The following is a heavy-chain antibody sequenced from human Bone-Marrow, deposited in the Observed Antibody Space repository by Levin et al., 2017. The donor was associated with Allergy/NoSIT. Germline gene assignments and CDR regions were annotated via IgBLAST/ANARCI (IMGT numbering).Heavy chain of an antibody. Sequence: PGGSLRLSCAVSGFTFSSYAMHWVRQVPGKGLYWVAGISHDGTDEYYVDSVKGRLTISRDNSKNTVYLQMNSLRLDDTAVYFCARDRGDGYSGDGFDIWGQGTMVTVSS. CDR1: GFTFSSYA. V-gene: IGHV3-30*07. J-gene: IGHJ3*02. CDR3: ARDRGDGYSGDGFDI. D-gene: IGHD5-24*01. CDR2: ISHDGTDE.